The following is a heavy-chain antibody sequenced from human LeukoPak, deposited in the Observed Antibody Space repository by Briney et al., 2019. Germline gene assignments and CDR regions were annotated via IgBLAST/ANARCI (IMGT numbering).Heavy chain of an antibody. CDR2: INPSGGST. V-gene: IGHV1-46*03. CDR3: AHSSSSPAYFDY. D-gene: IGHD6-6*01. J-gene: IGHJ4*02. CDR1: GYTFTSNY. Sequence: ASVKVSCKASGYTFTSNYMHWVRQAPGQGLEWMGIINPSGGSTSYAQKFQGRVTMTRDTSTSTVYMELSSLRSEDTAVYYCAHSSSSPAYFDYWGQGTLVTVSS.